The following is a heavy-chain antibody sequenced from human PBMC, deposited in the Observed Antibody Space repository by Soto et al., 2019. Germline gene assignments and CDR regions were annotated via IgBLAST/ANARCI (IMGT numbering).Heavy chain of an antibody. J-gene: IGHJ4*02. CDR1: GFTFSSYA. V-gene: IGHV3-30-3*01. CDR2: ISYDGSNK. D-gene: IGHD6-19*01. CDR3: ARVAGTPRGY. Sequence: QVQLVESGGGVVQPGRSLRLSCAASGFTFSSYAMHWVRQAPGKGLEWVAVISYDGSNKYYADSVKGRFTISSDNSKNTLYLQMNSLRAEDTAVYYCARVAGTPRGYWGQGTLVTVSS.